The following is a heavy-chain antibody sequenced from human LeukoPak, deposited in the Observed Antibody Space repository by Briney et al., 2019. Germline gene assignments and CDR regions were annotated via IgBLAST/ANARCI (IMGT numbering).Heavy chain of an antibody. D-gene: IGHD6-13*01. Sequence: GGSLRLSCAASGFTFSTYAMHWVRQAPGKGLEWVAVISYDGSNKYYADSVKGRFTISRDNSKDTLYLQMNSLRAEDTAVYYCAREWIGAVGTGWFDRWGQGTLVTVSS. J-gene: IGHJ5*02. CDR1: GFTFSTYA. CDR2: ISYDGSNK. CDR3: AREWIGAVGTGWFDR. V-gene: IGHV3-30*04.